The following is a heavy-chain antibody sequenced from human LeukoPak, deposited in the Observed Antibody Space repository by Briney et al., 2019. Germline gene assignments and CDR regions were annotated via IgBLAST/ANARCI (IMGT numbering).Heavy chain of an antibody. CDR2: ISGSGGST. D-gene: IGHD3-10*01. J-gene: IGHJ4*02. V-gene: IGHV3-23*01. CDR3: ARDRQGSGSYSPLNY. CDR1: GFTFSSYA. Sequence: GGSLRLSCAASGFTFSSYAMSWVRQAPGKGLEWVSAISGSGGSTYYADSVKGRFTISRDNSKNTLYLQMNSLRAEDTAVYYCARDRQGSGSYSPLNYWGQGTLVTVSS.